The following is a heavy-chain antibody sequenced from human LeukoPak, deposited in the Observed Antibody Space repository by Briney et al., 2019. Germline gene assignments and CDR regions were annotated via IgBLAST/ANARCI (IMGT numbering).Heavy chain of an antibody. CDR2: IYHSGST. V-gene: IGHV4-4*02. D-gene: IGHD4-17*01. J-gene: IGHJ3*02. Sequence: SETLSLTCAVSGGSISSSNWWSWVRQPPGKGLEWIGEIYHSGSTNYNPSLKSRVTISVDTSKNQFSLKLSSMTAADTAVYYCARVMNTETTLALNDDAFDIWGQGTMVTVSS. CDR3: ARVMNTETTLALNDDAFDI. CDR1: GGSISSSNW.